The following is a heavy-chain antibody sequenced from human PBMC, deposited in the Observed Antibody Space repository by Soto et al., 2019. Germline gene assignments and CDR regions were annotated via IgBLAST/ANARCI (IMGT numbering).Heavy chain of an antibody. CDR2: ISAYNGNT. CDR3: ARDQDSSSRFYYYYYGMDV. CDR1: GYTFTSYG. D-gene: IGHD6-13*01. J-gene: IGHJ6*02. Sequence: QVQLVQSGAEVKKPGASVKVSCKASGYTFTSYGISWVRQAPGQGLEWMGWISAYNGNTNYAQKLQGRVTMTTDTSTSTAYMELRSLRSDDTAVYYCARDQDSSSRFYYYYYGMDVWGQGTTVTVSS. V-gene: IGHV1-18*01.